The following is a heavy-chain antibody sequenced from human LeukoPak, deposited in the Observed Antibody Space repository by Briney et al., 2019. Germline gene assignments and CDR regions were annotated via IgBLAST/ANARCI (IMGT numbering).Heavy chain of an antibody. J-gene: IGHJ4*02. CDR2: INYDGSNR. V-gene: IGHV3-33*01. Sequence: GGSLRLSCAASGFSLSNYGLHWVRQGPGKGLVWVAVINYDGSNRYYADSVKGRFTISKDSSENTLYLQMNSLRDDDTAMYYCARWGGTRQYYFDYWGQGTLATVSS. CDR1: GFSLSNYG. D-gene: IGHD3-16*01. CDR3: ARWGGTRQYYFDY.